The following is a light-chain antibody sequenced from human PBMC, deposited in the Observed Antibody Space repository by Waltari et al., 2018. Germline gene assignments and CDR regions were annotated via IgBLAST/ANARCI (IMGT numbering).Light chain of an antibody. J-gene: IGLJ2*01. Sequence: SYVLPPPPPAPAAPGKPATVTRGGKHVGRHTAHWYQRKPGQAPVLVIYYDSDRPSGIPERFSGSNSGNTATLTISRVEAGDEADYYCQVWDSSSDPVVFGGGTKLTVL. CDR3: QVWDSSSDPVV. V-gene: IGLV3-21*04. CDR1: HVGRHT. CDR2: YDS.